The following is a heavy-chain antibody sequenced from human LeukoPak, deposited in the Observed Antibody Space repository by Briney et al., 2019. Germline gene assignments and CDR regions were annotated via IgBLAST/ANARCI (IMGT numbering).Heavy chain of an antibody. J-gene: IGHJ3*02. CDR2: IYYSGST. CDR1: GGSISSYY. Sequence: SETLSLTCTVSGGSISSYYWSWIRQPPGKGLEWIGYIYYSGSTNYNPSLKSRVTISVDTSKNQFSLKLSSVTAADTAVYYCARDAGFGGVDAFDIWGQGTMVTVSS. CDR3: ARDAGFGGVDAFDI. D-gene: IGHD3-10*01. V-gene: IGHV4-59*01.